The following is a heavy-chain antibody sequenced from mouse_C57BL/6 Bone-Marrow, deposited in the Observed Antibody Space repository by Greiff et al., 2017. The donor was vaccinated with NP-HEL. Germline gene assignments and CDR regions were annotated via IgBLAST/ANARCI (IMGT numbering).Heavy chain of an antibody. V-gene: IGHV1-42*01. CDR3: ARRIRYGYAMDY. CDR2: INPSTGGT. D-gene: IGHD1-1*01. Sequence: VQLKQSGPELVKPGASVKISCKASGYSFTGYYMNWVKQSPEKSLEWIGEINPSTGGTTYNQKFKAKATMTVDKSSSTAYMQLKSLTSEDSAVYYCARRIRYGYAMDYWGQGTSVTVSS. CDR1: GYSFTGYY. J-gene: IGHJ4*01.